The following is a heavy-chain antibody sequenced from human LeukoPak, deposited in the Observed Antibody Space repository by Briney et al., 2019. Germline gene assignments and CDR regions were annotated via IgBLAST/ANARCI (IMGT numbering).Heavy chain of an antibody. J-gene: IGHJ4*02. CDR3: AKDGYGDYGGVY. Sequence: PGGSLRLSCGASGFTFSNYAMSWIRQAPRKGLEWVSSISGSGGSTYYADSVKGRFTISRDNSQNTLYLQMNSLRAEDTAVYYCAKDGYGDYGGVYWGQGTLVTVSS. D-gene: IGHD4-17*01. V-gene: IGHV3-23*01. CDR2: ISGSGGST. CDR1: GFTFSNYA.